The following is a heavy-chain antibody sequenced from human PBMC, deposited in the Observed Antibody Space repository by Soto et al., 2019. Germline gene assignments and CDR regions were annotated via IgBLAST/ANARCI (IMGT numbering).Heavy chain of an antibody. CDR2: ISYDGSNK. CDR1: GFTFSSYG. CDR3: AKDQGYPPGYCSGGSCDRFFDY. D-gene: IGHD2-15*01. J-gene: IGHJ4*02. V-gene: IGHV3-30*18. Sequence: GGSLRLSCAASGFTFSSYGMHWVRQAPGKGLEWVAVISYDGSNKYYADSVKGRFTISRDNSKNTLYLQMNSLRAEDTAVYYCAKDQGYPPGYCSGGSCDRFFDYWGQGTLVTVSS.